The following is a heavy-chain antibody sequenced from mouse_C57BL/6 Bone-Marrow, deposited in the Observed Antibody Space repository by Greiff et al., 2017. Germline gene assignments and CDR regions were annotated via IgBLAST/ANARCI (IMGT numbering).Heavy chain of an antibody. CDR1: GYTFTSYW. D-gene: IGHD1-1*01. J-gene: IGHJ1*03. Sequence: QVQLQQPGAELVKPGASVKLSCKASGYTFTSYWMHWVKQRPGQGLEWIGMIHPNSGSTNYNEKFKSKATLTVDKSSSPAYMQLSSLTSEASAVYYCARLNDYYGSSYWYFDVWGTGTTVTVSS. CDR3: ARLNDYYGSSYWYFDV. V-gene: IGHV1-64*01. CDR2: IHPNSGST.